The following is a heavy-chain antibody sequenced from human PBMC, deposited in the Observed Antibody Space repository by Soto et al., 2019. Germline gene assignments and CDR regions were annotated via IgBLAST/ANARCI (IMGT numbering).Heavy chain of an antibody. CDR3: ARAPIVVVPAAMVAFDI. CDR1: GGSISSYY. V-gene: IGHV4-59*01. J-gene: IGHJ3*02. CDR2: IYYSGST. D-gene: IGHD2-2*01. Sequence: PSETLSLTCTVSGGSISSYYWSWIRQPPGKGLEWIGYIYYSGSTNYNPSLKSRVTISVDTSKNQFSLKLSSVTAADTAVYYCARAPIVVVPAAMVAFDIWGQGTMVTVS.